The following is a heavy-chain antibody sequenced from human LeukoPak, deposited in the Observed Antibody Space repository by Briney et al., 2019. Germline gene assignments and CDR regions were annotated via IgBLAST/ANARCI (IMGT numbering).Heavy chain of an antibody. CDR2: IYYSGST. Sequence: SETLSLTCTVSGGSISSYYWSWIRQPPGKGLEWIGYIYYSGSTNYNPSLKSRVTISVDTSKNQFSLKLSSVTAADTAVYYCARGRSGYSRYYYYYMDVWGKGTTVTVSS. CDR3: ARGRSGYSRYYYYYMDV. J-gene: IGHJ6*03. D-gene: IGHD3-3*01. V-gene: IGHV4-59*01. CDR1: GGSISSYY.